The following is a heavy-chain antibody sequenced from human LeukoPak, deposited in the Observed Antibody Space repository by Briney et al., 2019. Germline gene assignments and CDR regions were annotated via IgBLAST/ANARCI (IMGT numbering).Heavy chain of an antibody. J-gene: IGHJ6*03. CDR1: GFTFSSYE. V-gene: IGHV3-48*03. D-gene: IGHD1-14*01. CDR3: ARDRGNQRGYYYYYTDV. Sequence: GGFLRLSCAASGFTFSSYEMNWVRQAPGKGLEWVSYISSSGSTIYYADSVKGRFTISRDNAKNSLYLQMNSLRAEDTAVYYCARDRGNQRGYYYYYTDVWGKGTTVTVSS. CDR2: ISSSGSTI.